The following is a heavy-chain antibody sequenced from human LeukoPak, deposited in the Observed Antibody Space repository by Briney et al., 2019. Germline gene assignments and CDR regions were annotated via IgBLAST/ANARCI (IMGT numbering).Heavy chain of an antibody. CDR3: STGWYSGNDFDY. J-gene: IGHJ4*02. CDR1: GGSFSSAW. CDR2: IKSKSAGGTT. D-gene: IGHD1-26*01. Sequence: GGSLRLSWAASGGSFSSAWLSWVRQAPGKGLEWIGRIKSKSAGGTTDYAAPVKGRFTISRVDSTNTTYVQMNSLKAEDSAVYYCSTGWYSGNDFDYWGQGTLVTVSS. V-gene: IGHV3-15*01.